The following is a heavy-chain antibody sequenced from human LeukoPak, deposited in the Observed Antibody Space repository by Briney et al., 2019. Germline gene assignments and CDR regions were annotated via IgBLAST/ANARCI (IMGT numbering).Heavy chain of an antibody. CDR1: GGSITSYY. V-gene: IGHV4-59*08. D-gene: IGHD3/OR15-3a*01. CDR3: ARRAGTGGRDYFDY. CDR2: LYYIGST. J-gene: IGHJ4*02. Sequence: SETLSLTCTVPGGSITSYYWSWIRQPPGKGLEWIGYLYYIGSTHHNPSPTSRAAISVDTSKNQFSLKLSSVTAADTAVYYCARRAGTGGRDYFDYWGQGTLVTVSS.